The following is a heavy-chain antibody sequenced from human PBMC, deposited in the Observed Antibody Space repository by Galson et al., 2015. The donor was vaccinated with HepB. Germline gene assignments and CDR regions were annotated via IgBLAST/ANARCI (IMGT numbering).Heavy chain of an antibody. V-gene: IGHV7-4-1*02. Sequence: SVKVSCKASGYTFTRSGINWVRQAPGQGLEWMGWINTNAGNPVFAQGFTGRFVFSLDTSVSTAYLQISSLKAEDTAVYYCARDYYDSSSDYWGQGTLVTVSS. D-gene: IGHD3-22*01. CDR2: INTNAGNP. CDR3: ARDYYDSSSDY. CDR1: GYTFTRSG. J-gene: IGHJ4*02.